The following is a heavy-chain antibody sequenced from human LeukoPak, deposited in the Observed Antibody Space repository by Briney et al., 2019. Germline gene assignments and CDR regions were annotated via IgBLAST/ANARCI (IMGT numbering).Heavy chain of an antibody. V-gene: IGHV4-34*01. J-gene: IGHJ5*02. CDR1: GGSFSAYY. CDR2: INHSGSS. CDR3: APRGDIEHSYVYGKWFDP. D-gene: IGHD5-18*01. Sequence: SETLSLTCAVYGGSFSAYYWTWIRQPPGKGLEWIGEINHSGSSNYNSSLRSRVTISVDASYKQFSLRLSSVTAADTAVYYCAPRGDIEHSYVYGKWFDPWGQGTRGHRLV.